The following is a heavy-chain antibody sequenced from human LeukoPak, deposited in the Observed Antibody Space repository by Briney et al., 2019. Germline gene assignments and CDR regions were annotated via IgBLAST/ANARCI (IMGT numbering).Heavy chain of an antibody. J-gene: IGHJ4*02. CDR3: AKGSWVSNADAVL. Sequence: GGSLRLSCAASVFTFSSYAMSWVREAPARGLEWVSSLRGNGDTFYADSVKGRFTLSGDDSRNTVYLQLNKLRVEDTAVYYCAKGSWVSNADAVLWGQGTVVTVSS. V-gene: IGHV3-23*01. CDR1: VFTFSSYA. D-gene: IGHD1-1*01. CDR2: LRGNGDT.